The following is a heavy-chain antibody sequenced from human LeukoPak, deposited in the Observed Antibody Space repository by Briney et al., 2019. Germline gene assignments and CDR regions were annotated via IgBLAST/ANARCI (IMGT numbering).Heavy chain of an antibody. CDR1: GFTSSNYA. CDR2: IYGDIT. Sequence: GGSLRLSCAGSGFTSSNYAMVRVRQAPGKGLDWVSGIYGDITFDADSVKGRFTISRDDSKNTLFLQMDSLRADDTALYYCAKALVTSPIYNWYFDLWGRGTLVTVSS. J-gene: IGHJ2*01. D-gene: IGHD4-11*01. CDR3: AKALVTSPIYNWYFDL. V-gene: IGHV3-23*01.